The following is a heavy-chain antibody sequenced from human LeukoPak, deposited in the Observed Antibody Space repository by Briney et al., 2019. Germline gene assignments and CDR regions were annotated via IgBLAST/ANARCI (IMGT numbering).Heavy chain of an antibody. CDR3: ARDPGTVTTDWYFDL. D-gene: IGHD4-17*01. CDR2: ISYDGSNK. J-gene: IGHJ2*01. V-gene: IGHV3-30*04. Sequence: GGSLRLSCAASGFTFGSYAMHWVRQAPGKGLEWVAVISYDGSNKYYADSVKGRFTISRDNSKNTLYLQMNSLRAEDTAVYYCARDPGTVTTDWYFDLWGRGTLVTVSS. CDR1: GFTFGSYA.